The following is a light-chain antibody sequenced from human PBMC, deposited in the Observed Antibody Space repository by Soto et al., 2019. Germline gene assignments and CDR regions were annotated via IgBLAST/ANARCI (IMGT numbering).Light chain of an antibody. CDR1: SSNIGAGYD. J-gene: IGLJ2*01. V-gene: IGLV1-40*01. CDR3: QSYDTSLSAL. CDR2: ANT. Sequence: QSVLTQPPSVSGAPGQRVTISCTGSSSNIGAGYDVHWYQQLPGTAPKLLIYANTNRPSGVPDRFSGSMSGTSASLAITGLQAEDEADYYCQSYDTSLSALFGGGTKVTVL.